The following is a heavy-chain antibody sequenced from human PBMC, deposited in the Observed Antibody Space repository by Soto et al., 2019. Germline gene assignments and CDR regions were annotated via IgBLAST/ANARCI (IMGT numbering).Heavy chain of an antibody. CDR3: ARDEWAAAAENGFDS. V-gene: IGHV1-46*01. Sequence: ASVKVSCKASGYTFTSYYIHWVPPAPGQGLEWMGILNPSGGSTSYAQQFQGRVTMTRDTSSGTVYMELSSLRSEDTAVYYCARDEWAAAAENGFDSGGQGTLVTVSS. D-gene: IGHD6-13*01. CDR2: LNPSGGST. CDR1: GYTFTSYY. J-gene: IGHJ5*01.